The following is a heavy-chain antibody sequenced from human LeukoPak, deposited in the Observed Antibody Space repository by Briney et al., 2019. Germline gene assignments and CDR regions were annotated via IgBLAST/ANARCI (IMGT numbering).Heavy chain of an antibody. J-gene: IGHJ4*02. Sequence: PGGSLRLXCAASGFTFDDYAMHWVRRAPGKGLEWVSGISWNSGSIGYADSVKGRFTISRDNAKNSLYLQMNSLRAEDMALYYCAKDIGYSSSSGFDYWGQGTLVTVSS. D-gene: IGHD6-6*01. CDR2: ISWNSGSI. CDR3: AKDIGYSSSSGFDY. V-gene: IGHV3-9*03. CDR1: GFTFDDYA.